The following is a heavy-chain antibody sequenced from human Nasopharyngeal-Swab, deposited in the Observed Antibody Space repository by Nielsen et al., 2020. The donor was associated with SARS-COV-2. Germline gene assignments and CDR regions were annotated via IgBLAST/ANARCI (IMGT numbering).Heavy chain of an antibody. Sequence: GGSLRLSCAASGFTVSSNYMSWVRQAPGKGLEWVSVIYSGGSTYYADSVKGRFTISRHNSKNTLYLQMNSLRAEDTAVYYCARERYYYDSSGYPGSNWFDPWGQGTLATVSS. CDR1: GFTVSSNY. CDR3: ARERYYYDSSGYPGSNWFDP. D-gene: IGHD3-22*01. V-gene: IGHV3-53*04. J-gene: IGHJ5*02. CDR2: IYSGGST.